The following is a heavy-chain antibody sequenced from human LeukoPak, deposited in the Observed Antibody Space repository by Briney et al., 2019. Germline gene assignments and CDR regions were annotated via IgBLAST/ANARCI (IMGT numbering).Heavy chain of an antibody. Sequence: ASVKVSCKASRYTFTGHYMHWVRQAPGQGLEWMGWISPNSGDTDYAQRFQGRVTMTRDASISTAYMELSRLRSDDTAVYYCARAAIAVAGDYHYHYMDVWGKGTTVTVSS. V-gene: IGHV1-2*02. CDR3: ARAAIAVAGDYHYHYMDV. CDR2: ISPNSGDT. J-gene: IGHJ6*03. CDR1: RYTFTGHY. D-gene: IGHD6-19*01.